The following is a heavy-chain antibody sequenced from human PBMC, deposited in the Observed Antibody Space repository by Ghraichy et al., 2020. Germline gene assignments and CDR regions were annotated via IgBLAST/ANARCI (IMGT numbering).Heavy chain of an antibody. Sequence: SETLSLTCAVYGGSFSGYYWSWIRQPPGKGLEWIGEINHSGSTNYNPSLKSRVTISVDTSKNQFSLKLSSVTAADTAVYYCASNGDYLVWGYWGQGTLVTVSS. CDR1: GGSFSGYY. V-gene: IGHV4-34*01. D-gene: IGHD4-17*01. J-gene: IGHJ4*02. CDR2: INHSGST. CDR3: ASNGDYLVWGY.